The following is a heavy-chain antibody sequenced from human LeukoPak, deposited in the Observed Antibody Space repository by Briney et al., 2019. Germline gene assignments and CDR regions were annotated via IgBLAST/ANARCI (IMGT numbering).Heavy chain of an antibody. V-gene: IGHV3-23*01. CDR3: ARVPYYYGSDPFDP. CDR1: GFTFSSYG. Sequence: GGSLRLSCAASGFTFSSYGMSWVRQAPGKGLEWVSAISGSGGSTYYADSVKGRFTISRDNSKNTLYLQMNSLRAEDTALYYCARVPYYYGSDPFDPWGQGTLVTVSS. D-gene: IGHD3-10*01. J-gene: IGHJ5*02. CDR2: ISGSGGST.